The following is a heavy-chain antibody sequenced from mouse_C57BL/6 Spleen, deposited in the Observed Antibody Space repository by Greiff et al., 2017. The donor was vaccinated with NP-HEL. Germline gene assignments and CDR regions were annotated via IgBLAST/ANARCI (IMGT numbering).Heavy chain of an antibody. CDR3: ASLGAYSYGFDV. D-gene: IGHD1-1*01. CDR2: ISNGGGST. Sequence: DVMLVESGGGLVQPGGSLKLSCAASGFTFSDYYMYWVRQTPEKRLEWVAYISNGGGSTYYPDTVKCRFTISRENAKNTLYLQMSRLKSEDTAMYYCASLGAYSYGFDVWGTGTTVTVSS. V-gene: IGHV5-12*01. J-gene: IGHJ1*03. CDR1: GFTFSDYY.